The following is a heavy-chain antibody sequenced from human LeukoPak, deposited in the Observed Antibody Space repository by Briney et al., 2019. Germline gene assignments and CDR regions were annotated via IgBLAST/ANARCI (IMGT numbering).Heavy chain of an antibody. D-gene: IGHD2-2*01. Sequence: SETLSLTRTVSGGSISSYYWSWIRQPAGKGLEWIGRIYTSGSTNYNPSLKSRVTMSVDTSKNQFSLKLSSVTAADTAVYYCARDRYCSSTSCFDYWGQGTLVTVSS. CDR1: GGSISSYY. CDR3: ARDRYCSSTSCFDY. V-gene: IGHV4-4*07. J-gene: IGHJ4*02. CDR2: IYTSGST.